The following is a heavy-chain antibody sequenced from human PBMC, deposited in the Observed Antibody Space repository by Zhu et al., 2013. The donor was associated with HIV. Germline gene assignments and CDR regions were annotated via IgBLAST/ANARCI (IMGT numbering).Heavy chain of an antibody. V-gene: IGHV1-8*01. J-gene: IGHJ4*02. D-gene: IGHD6-6*01. CDR1: GYIFSSYD. CDR3: ARGRALISSSSLWSFNDY. CDR2: MNPNSGNT. Sequence: QVQLVQSGAEVKKPGASVKVSCKASGYIFSSYDINWVRQATGQGLEWMGWMNPNSGNTGYSQKFQGRVTMTRNTSISTAYMELSSLRSEDTAVYYCARGRALISSSSLWSFNDYWGLGTLVTVSS.